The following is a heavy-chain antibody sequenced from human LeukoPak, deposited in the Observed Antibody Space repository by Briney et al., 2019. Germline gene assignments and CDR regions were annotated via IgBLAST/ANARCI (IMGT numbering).Heavy chain of an antibody. CDR3: AAHLSASSGYFSY. CDR1: GYTFTRCA. V-gene: IGHV7-4-1*02. D-gene: IGHD3-22*01. CDR2: IDTNTGNP. J-gene: IGHJ4*02. Sequence: GASVKVSCKASGYTFTRCAMNWVRQAPGQGLEYMGWIDTNTGNPTYAQGFTGRFVFSLDTSVSTAYLQISSLKAEDTAVYYCAAHLSASSGYFSYWGQGALVTASS.